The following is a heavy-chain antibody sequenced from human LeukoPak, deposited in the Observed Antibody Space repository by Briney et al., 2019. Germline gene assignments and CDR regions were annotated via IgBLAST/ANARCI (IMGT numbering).Heavy chain of an antibody. Sequence: ASVKLSCKASGYTFRQYSISWVRQAPGKGLEWMGWISAYNGNTNYAQKLQGRVTMTTDTSTSTAYMELRSLRSDDTAVYYCARSKYDSSGYENWGQGTLVTVSS. CDR1: GYTFRQYS. CDR2: ISAYNGNT. CDR3: ARSKYDSSGYEN. D-gene: IGHD3-22*01. J-gene: IGHJ4*02. V-gene: IGHV1-18*01.